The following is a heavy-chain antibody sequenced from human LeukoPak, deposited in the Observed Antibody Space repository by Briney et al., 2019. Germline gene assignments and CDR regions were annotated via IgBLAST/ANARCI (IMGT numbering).Heavy chain of an antibody. Sequence: GASVKVSCKASGYTFTGYYMHWVRQAPGQGLEWMGWINPNSGGTNYAQKFQGRVTMTRDTSISTAYMELSRLRSDDTAVYYCAREVGGYCSSTSCSRLDYYYYMDVWGKGTTVTVSS. CDR1: GYTFTGYY. J-gene: IGHJ6*03. D-gene: IGHD2-2*01. CDR2: INPNSGGT. V-gene: IGHV1-2*02. CDR3: AREVGGYCSSTSCSRLDYYYYMDV.